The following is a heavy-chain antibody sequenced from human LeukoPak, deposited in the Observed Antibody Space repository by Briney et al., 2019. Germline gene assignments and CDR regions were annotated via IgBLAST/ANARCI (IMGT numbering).Heavy chain of an antibody. CDR2: ISYSGTT. CDR1: GGSLSSYY. J-gene: IGHJ4*02. Sequence: SEPLSLTCTVSGGSLSSYYWSWIRQPPGKGLQSIGYISYSGTTNYTPSLESRVTISIDTSKSQFSLKPRSVTAADTAVYFCAREDYASNWYADWGQGILVTVSS. CDR3: AREDYASNWYAD. V-gene: IGHV4-59*01. D-gene: IGHD1-20*01.